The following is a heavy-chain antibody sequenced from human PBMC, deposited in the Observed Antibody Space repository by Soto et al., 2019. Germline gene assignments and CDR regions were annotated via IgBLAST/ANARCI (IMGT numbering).Heavy chain of an antibody. CDR1: GGTFSSYA. J-gene: IGHJ6*02. CDR2: IIPIFGTA. CDR3: ARERGGGTLERIQLWSYYYYYGMDV. V-gene: IGHV1-69*13. Sequence: ASVKVSCKASGGTFSSYAISWVRQAPGQGLEWMGGIIPIFGTANYAQKFQGRVTITADESTSTAYMELSSLRSEDTAVYYCARERGGGTLERIQLWSYYYYYGMDVWGQGTTVSVSS. D-gene: IGHD5-18*01.